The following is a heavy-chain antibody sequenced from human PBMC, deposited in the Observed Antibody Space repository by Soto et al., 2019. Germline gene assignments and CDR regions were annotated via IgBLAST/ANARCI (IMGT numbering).Heavy chain of an antibody. CDR2: ISYDGSNK. D-gene: IGHD3-10*01. V-gene: IGHV3-30-3*01. CDR3: ASWGVISP. Sequence: SLRLSCAASGFTFSSYAMHWVRQAPGKGLEWVAVISYDGSNKYYADSVKGRFTISRDNSKNTLYLQMNSLRAEDTAVYYCASWGVISPWGQGTLVTVS. CDR1: GFTFSSYA. J-gene: IGHJ5*02.